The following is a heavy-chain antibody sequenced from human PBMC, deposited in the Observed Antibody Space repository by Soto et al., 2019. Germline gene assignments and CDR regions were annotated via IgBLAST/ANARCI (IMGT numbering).Heavy chain of an antibody. V-gene: IGHV3-33*01. Sequence: GGSLRLSRAASGFTFSSYGMHWVRQAPGKGLEWVAVIWYDGSNKYYADSVKGRFTISRDNSKNTLYLQMNSLRAEDTAVYYCARDPVVVVAATQTTDYYYYGMGVWGQGTTVTVSS. D-gene: IGHD2-15*01. CDR1: GFTFSSYG. CDR3: ARDPVVVVAATQTTDYYYYGMGV. J-gene: IGHJ6*02. CDR2: IWYDGSNK.